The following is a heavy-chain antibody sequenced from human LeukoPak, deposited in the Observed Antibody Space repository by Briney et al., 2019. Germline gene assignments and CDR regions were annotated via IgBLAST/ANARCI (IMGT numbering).Heavy chain of an antibody. J-gene: IGHJ5*02. Sequence: SETLSLTCTVSGGSISSSSYYWGWIRQPPGKGLEWIGSIYYSGSTYYNPSLKSRVTISVDTSKNQFSLKLSSVTAADTAVFYCARVPVTTSWFDPWGQGTLVTVSS. V-gene: IGHV4-39*07. CDR3: ARVPVTTSWFDP. CDR1: GGSISSSSYY. CDR2: IYYSGST. D-gene: IGHD1-1*01.